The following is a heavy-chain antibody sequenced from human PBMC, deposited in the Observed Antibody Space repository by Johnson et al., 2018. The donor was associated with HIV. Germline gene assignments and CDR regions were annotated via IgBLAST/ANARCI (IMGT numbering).Heavy chain of an antibody. CDR3: ARRMVVGYHALDF. Sequence: EVQLVESGGGLVQPGGSPRLSCAASGVTVSSNYMSWVRQAPGKGLEWVSVIYSGGRTNYADSVTDRFTIFRDNAKSSLYLQMNSLRVEDTAIYYCARRMVVGYHALDFWGQGTVVSVPS. CDR1: GVTVSSNY. J-gene: IGHJ3*01. CDR2: IYSGGRT. V-gene: IGHV3-66*04. D-gene: IGHD2-21*01.